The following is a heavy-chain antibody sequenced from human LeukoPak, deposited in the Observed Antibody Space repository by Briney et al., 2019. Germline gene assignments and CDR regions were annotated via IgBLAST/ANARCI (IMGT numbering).Heavy chain of an antibody. Sequence: ASVKVSRKASGYTFTSYSISWVRQAPGQGLEWMGWISTYNGNTNYAQKVQGRVTMTTDTSTSTAYMELRSLRSDDTAVYYCASSIAARPSHFDYWGQGTLVTVSS. V-gene: IGHV1-18*01. CDR3: ASSIAARPSHFDY. J-gene: IGHJ4*02. D-gene: IGHD6-6*01. CDR2: ISTYNGNT. CDR1: GYTFTSYS.